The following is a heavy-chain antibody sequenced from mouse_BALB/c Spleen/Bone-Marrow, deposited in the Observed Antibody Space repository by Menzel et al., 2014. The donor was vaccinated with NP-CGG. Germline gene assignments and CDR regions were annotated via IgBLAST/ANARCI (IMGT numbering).Heavy chain of an antibody. D-gene: IGHD2-4*01. CDR2: IYPGDGDT. Sequence: QVQLKESGAEVMRPGSSVNISCKASGYAFSNYGMNWVKQRPGQGLEWIGQIYPGDGDTNYNGKFKGRVTLTADKSSSTAYMQLSSLTSGDSAVYFCASVYDYGRGYAMDYWGQGTSVAVSS. V-gene: IGHV1-80*01. J-gene: IGHJ4*01. CDR1: GYAFSNYG. CDR3: ASVYDYGRGYAMDY.